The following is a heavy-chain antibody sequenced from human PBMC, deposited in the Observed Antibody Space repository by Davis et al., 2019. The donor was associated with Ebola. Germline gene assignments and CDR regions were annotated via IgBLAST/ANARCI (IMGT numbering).Heavy chain of an antibody. V-gene: IGHV1-69*10. Sequence: SVKVSCKASGDTFMSYGITWARQAPGKGLEWMGCIIPILGKANYAQKFQGRVTITADKSTSTAYMELRRLRSEDTAVYYCARSSMAAADSYFDSWGLGTLVTVSS. J-gene: IGHJ4*02. D-gene: IGHD6-13*01. CDR1: GDTFMSYG. CDR3: ARSSMAAADSYFDS. CDR2: IIPILGKA.